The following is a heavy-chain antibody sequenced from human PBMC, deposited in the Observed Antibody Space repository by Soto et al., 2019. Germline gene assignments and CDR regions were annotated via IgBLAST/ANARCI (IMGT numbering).Heavy chain of an antibody. CDR3: AKDRYSGTYPTDFDY. CDR1: GFTFGVYG. V-gene: IGHV3-30*18. Sequence: GGPLRLSWAGFGFTFGVYGIHWVRQAPAKGLEWVALISYDGGNEKYTESVKDRFTISRDDSHNVAYLQMSSLRTEDTAMYYCAKDRYSGTYPTDFDYWGQGSLVTVSS. CDR2: ISYDGGNE. D-gene: IGHD1-26*01. J-gene: IGHJ4*02.